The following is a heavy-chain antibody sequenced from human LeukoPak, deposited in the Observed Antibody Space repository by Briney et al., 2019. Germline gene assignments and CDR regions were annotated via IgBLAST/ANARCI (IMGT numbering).Heavy chain of an antibody. CDR3: ARGRFNYDSSGYSSFYH. V-gene: IGHV3-48*04. D-gene: IGHD3-22*01. Sequence: GGSLRLSCAASGFTFSSYSMNWVRQAPGKGLEWVSYISSSSTIYYADSVKGRFTISRDNAKNSLYLQMNSLRAEDTAVYYCARGRFNYDSSGYSSFYHWGQGTLVTVSS. CDR1: GFTFSSYS. J-gene: IGHJ4*02. CDR2: ISSSSTI.